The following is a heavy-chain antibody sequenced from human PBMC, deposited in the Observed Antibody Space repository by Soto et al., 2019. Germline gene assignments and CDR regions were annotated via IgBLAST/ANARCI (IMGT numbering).Heavy chain of an antibody. V-gene: IGHV1-18*01. CDR3: VTVTANDLAALDH. CDR1: GHTFSNIG. CDR2: ISTRNGNT. Sequence: QVQLIQSGPEAKKPGASVMVSCKASGHTFSNIGFSWVRQAPGQGLEWMGWISTRNGNTNFSPKRRGRVTLTTAAATSTDYIELGSLRSDDTAVYLCVTVTANDLAALDHWGPGTLITVSS. J-gene: IGHJ4*02. D-gene: IGHD6-6*01.